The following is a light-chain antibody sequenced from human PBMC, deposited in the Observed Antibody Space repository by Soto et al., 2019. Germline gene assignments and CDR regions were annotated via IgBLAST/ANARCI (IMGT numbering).Light chain of an antibody. CDR2: KAS. V-gene: IGKV1-5*03. Sequence: DIQMTQPPSTLSASVGDRVTITCRASQSISTWLAWYQQKPGKAPNLLIYKASSLQGGVPSRFSGSGSGTEFSLTISSLQPDDLATYYYQQYNSYPPTFGPGTTVDIK. CDR3: QQYNSYPPT. J-gene: IGKJ3*01. CDR1: QSISTW.